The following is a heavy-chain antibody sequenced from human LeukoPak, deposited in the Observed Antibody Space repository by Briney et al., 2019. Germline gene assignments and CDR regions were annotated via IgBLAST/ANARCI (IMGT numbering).Heavy chain of an antibody. J-gene: IGHJ4*02. CDR3: AREEVRYYFDY. Sequence: GGSLRLSCAASGFTFSIYALSWVRQAPGKGLEWVSVISGSSSTTYYADSVKGRFTISRDNAKNSLYLQMNSLRAEDTAVYYCAREEVRYYFDYWGQGTLVTVSS. V-gene: IGHV3-48*01. D-gene: IGHD4-17*01. CDR1: GFTFSIYA. CDR2: ISGSSSTT.